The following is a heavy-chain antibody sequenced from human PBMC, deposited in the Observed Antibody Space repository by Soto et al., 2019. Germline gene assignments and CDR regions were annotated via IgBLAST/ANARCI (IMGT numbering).Heavy chain of an antibody. V-gene: IGHV3-30-3*01. J-gene: IGHJ5*02. Sequence: QVQLVESGRGVVQPGRSLRLSCAASGFTFSSFAMHWVRQAPGKGLAWVAVISYDGSNNYYADSVKGRFTVSRDNSKTTLYLQMNSLRAEDTAVYYCARDARAAAAWVSVDPWGQGTLVTVSS. D-gene: IGHD6-13*01. CDR3: ARDARAAAAWVSVDP. CDR1: GFTFSSFA. CDR2: ISYDGSNN.